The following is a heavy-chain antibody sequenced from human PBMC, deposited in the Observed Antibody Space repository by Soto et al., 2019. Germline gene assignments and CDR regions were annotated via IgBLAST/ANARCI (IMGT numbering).Heavy chain of an antibody. Sequence: QVQLVQSGAEVKKPGSSVKVSCKASGGTFSSYAISWVRQAPGQGLEWMGGIIPIFGTANYAQKFQGRVTITADESTSTAYMELSSLRSEDTAVYYCARGRAYYYDSSGTYDAFDIWGQGTMFTVSS. CDR1: GGTFSSYA. V-gene: IGHV1-69*12. J-gene: IGHJ3*02. CDR3: ARGRAYYYDSSGTYDAFDI. D-gene: IGHD3-22*01. CDR2: IIPIFGTA.